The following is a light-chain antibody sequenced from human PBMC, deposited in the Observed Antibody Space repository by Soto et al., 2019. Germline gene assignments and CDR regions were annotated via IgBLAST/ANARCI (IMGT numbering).Light chain of an antibody. CDR1: QTISNW. J-gene: IGKJ4*01. Sequence: IPRTQSPCTLSASVEDRVTITCRASQTISNWLAWYQQKPGKAPKLLIYAASSWQSGVPSRFSGGGSGTDFTLTISRLEPEDFAVYYCQQYGASPFTFCGGTKVDIK. V-gene: IGKV1-5*01. CDR3: QQYGASPFT. CDR2: AAS.